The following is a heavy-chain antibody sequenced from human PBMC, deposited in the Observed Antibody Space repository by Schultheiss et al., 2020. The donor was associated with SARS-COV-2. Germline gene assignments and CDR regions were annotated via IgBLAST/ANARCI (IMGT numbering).Heavy chain of an antibody. V-gene: IGHV3-53*04. J-gene: IGHJ4*02. Sequence: GESLKISCAASGFTVSSNYMSWVRQAPGKGLEWVSVIYSGGSTYYADSVKGRFTISRHNSKNTLYLQMNSLRAEDTAVYYCARGLGSGSYPFDYWGQGTLVTVSS. CDR1: GFTVSSNY. CDR2: IYSGGST. CDR3: ARGLGSGSYPFDY. D-gene: IGHD3-10*01.